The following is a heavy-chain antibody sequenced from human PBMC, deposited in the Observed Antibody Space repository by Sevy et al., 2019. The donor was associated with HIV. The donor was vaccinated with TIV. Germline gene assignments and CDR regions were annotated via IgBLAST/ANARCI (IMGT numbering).Heavy chain of an antibody. CDR3: ARQVPAAAFDI. D-gene: IGHD2-2*01. Sequence: ASVKVSCKASGYTFTGYYMHWVRQAPGQGLEWMGWINPNRGGTNYAQKFQGRVTMTRDTSISTAYMELGSLRSDDTAVYYCARQVPAAAFDIWGQGTMVTVSS. CDR2: INPNRGGT. J-gene: IGHJ3*02. V-gene: IGHV1-2*02. CDR1: GYTFTGYY.